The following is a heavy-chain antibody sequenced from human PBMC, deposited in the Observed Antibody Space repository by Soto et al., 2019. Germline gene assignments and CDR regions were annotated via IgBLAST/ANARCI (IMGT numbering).Heavy chain of an antibody. J-gene: IGHJ6*02. CDR1: GGSISSYY. CDR2: IYYSGST. Sequence: SETLSLTCTVSGGSISSYYWSWIRRPPGKGLEWIGYIYYSGSTNYNPSLKSRVTISVDTSKNQFSLKLSSVTAADTAVYYCAASCVGCGGFNYYGMDVWGQGTTLTVYS. V-gene: IGHV4-59*12. CDR3: AASCVGCGGFNYYGMDV. D-gene: IGHD2-21*01.